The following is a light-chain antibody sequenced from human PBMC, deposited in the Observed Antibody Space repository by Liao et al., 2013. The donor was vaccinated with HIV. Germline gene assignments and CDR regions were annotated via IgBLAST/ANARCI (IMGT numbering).Light chain of an antibody. CDR1: ALPKQY. J-gene: IGLJ3*02. CDR2: KDN. CDR3: QSADSSGTTWV. Sequence: SYELTQPPSVSVAPGKTARITCSGDALPKQYAYWYQQKPGRAPVLLIYKDNERPSGIAERVSGSSSGTTATLTIGGVQAEDEADYYCQSADSSGTTWVFGGGTKLTVL. V-gene: IGLV3-25*03.